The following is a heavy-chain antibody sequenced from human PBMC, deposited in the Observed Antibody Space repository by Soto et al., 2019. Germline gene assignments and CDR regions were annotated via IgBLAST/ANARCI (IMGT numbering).Heavy chain of an antibody. J-gene: IGHJ4*02. D-gene: IGHD2-2*01. Sequence: GSLRLSCAASGFTFSSYAMSWVRQAPGKGLEWVSAISGSGGSTYYADSVKGRFTISRDNSKNTLYLQMNSLRAEDTAVYYCAKDRGGYCSSTSCYDFDYWGQGTLVTVSS. CDR1: GFTFSSYA. CDR3: AKDRGGYCSSTSCYDFDY. V-gene: IGHV3-23*01. CDR2: ISGSGGST.